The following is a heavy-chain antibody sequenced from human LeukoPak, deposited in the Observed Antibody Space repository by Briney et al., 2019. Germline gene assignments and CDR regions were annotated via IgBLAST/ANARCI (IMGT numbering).Heavy chain of an antibody. V-gene: IGHV4-59*01. CDR1: GGSISSYY. Sequence: SETLSLTCSVSGGSISSYYWSWIRQPPGKGLEWIGYIYYSGSTNYNPSLKSRVTISVDTSKNQFSLKLSSVTAADTAVYYCARVITMVRGAITAGWFDPWGQGTLVTVSS. CDR2: IYYSGST. J-gene: IGHJ5*02. CDR3: ARVITMVRGAITAGWFDP. D-gene: IGHD3-10*01.